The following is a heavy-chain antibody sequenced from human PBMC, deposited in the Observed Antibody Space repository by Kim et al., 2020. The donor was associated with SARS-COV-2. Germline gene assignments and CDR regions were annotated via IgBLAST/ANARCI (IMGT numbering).Heavy chain of an antibody. CDR1: GYTFTGYY. D-gene: IGHD4-17*01. V-gene: IGHV1-2*02. CDR2: INPNSGGT. J-gene: IGHJ5*02. CDR3: ARDSLRRGGWFDP. Sequence: ASVKVSCKASGYTFTGYYMHWVRQAPGQGLEWMGWINPNSGGTNYAQKFQGRVTMTRDTSISTAYMELSRLRSDDTAVYYCARDSLRRGGWFDPWGQGTLVTVSS.